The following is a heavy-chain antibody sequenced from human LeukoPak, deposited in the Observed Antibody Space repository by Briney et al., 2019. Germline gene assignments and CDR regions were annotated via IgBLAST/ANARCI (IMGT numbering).Heavy chain of an antibody. CDR2: ITGGSNTR. J-gene: IGHJ4*02. V-gene: IGHV3-48*01. CDR1: GFTFSTYS. Sequence: PGGSLRLSCAASGFTFSTYSMNWVRQTPGKGLEWVSYITGGSNTRYYADSVKGRFTISRDYAKNSLYLQMNSLRAEDTAVYYCARCNVWFGESCNDWGQGTLVTVSS. CDR3: ARCNVWFGESCND. D-gene: IGHD3-10*01.